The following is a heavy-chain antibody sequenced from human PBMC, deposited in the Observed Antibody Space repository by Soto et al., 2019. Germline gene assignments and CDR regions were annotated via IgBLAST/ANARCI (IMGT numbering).Heavy chain of an antibody. CDR1: GFTFNAYS. CDR2: ISTTGGST. V-gene: IGHV3-23*01. D-gene: IGHD1-1*01. CDR3: ARPDGATYNFRY. Sequence: DVQLLESGGSLVQPGGSLRLSCAASGFTFNAYSLCWVRQAPGKGLQWVSAISTTGGSTYYADSVKGRFTISRDNSQNTLSLQMNSLRAEDTAVYYCARPDGATYNFRYWGQGTLVTVSS. J-gene: IGHJ4*02.